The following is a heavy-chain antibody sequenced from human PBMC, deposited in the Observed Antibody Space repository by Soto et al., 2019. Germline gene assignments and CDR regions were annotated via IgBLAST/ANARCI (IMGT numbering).Heavy chain of an antibody. J-gene: IGHJ6*02. D-gene: IGHD6-19*01. CDR3: ARETIAVSGTASYGMDV. CDR2: ITSSSSYI. Sequence: EVQLVESGGGLVKPGGSLRLSCAASGFSFSSYTMNWVRQAPGKGLEWVPSITSSSSYIYYSDSGQGRFTISRDNAKNSLYLQMNSPRAEDTAVYYCARETIAVSGTASYGMDVWGQGTTVTVSS. CDR1: GFSFSSYT. V-gene: IGHV3-21*01.